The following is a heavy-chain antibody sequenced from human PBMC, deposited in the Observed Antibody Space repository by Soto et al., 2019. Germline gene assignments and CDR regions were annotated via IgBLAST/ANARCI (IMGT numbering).Heavy chain of an antibody. CDR2: ISTYNVNT. J-gene: IGHJ4*02. CDR1: GYTFTNFD. Sequence: GASVKVSCKSSGYTFTNFDISWVRQAPGQGLEWMGCISTYNVNTNYAQKLQDRVTMTTDTSTATAYMELRNLTSADTAVYYCARGWESDYWGQGSLVTVSS. V-gene: IGHV1-18*01. D-gene: IGHD1-26*01. CDR3: ARGWESDY.